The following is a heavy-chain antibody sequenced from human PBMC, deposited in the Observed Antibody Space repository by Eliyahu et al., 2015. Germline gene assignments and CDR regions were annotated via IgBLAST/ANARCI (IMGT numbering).Heavy chain of an antibody. Sequence: QVQLVQSGAEVKKPGSSVKVSCKASGGTFXXXAXSWXRQAPGQGLEWMGGIIPIFGRANYAQKFQGRVTITADESTSTAYMELSSLRSEDTAVYYCARGFGSESSAYYYFYWGQGTPVAVSA. V-gene: IGHV1-69*01. CDR2: IIPIFGRA. CDR3: ARGFGSESSAYYYFY. CDR1: GGTFXXXA. J-gene: IGHJ4*02. D-gene: IGHD3/OR15-3a*01.